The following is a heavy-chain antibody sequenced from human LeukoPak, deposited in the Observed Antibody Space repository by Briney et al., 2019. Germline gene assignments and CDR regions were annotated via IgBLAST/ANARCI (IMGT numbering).Heavy chain of an antibody. CDR3: ARGDVVVVGSTQFDY. Sequence: ASVKVSSKASGDTFTGYYMHWVRQAPGQGLEWMGRINPNSGGTNYAQKFQGRVTMTRDTSISTAYMELSRLRSDDTAAYYCARGDVVVVGSTQFDYWGQGTLVTVSS. V-gene: IGHV1-2*06. J-gene: IGHJ4*02. D-gene: IGHD2-15*01. CDR1: GDTFTGYY. CDR2: INPNSGGT.